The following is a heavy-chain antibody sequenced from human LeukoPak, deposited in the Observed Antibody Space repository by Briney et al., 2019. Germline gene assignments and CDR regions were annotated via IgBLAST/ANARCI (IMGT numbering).Heavy chain of an antibody. CDR1: GYSIPNYY. J-gene: IGHJ6*03. D-gene: IGHD1-26*01. V-gene: IGHV1-2*02. Sequence: ASVTVSCKAFGYSIPNYYMHWVRQAPGQGLEWMGWINPNSGETNFAQKFQGRVTMTRHTSISTVYMELNWLTSDDTAVYFCARGRKGAPPDDYYYMDVWGKGTTVTVSS. CDR2: INPNSGET. CDR3: ARGRKGAPPDDYYYMDV.